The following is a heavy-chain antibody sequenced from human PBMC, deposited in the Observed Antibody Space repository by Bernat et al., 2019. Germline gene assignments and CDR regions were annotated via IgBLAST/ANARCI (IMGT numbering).Heavy chain of an antibody. CDR1: GFTFDDYA. J-gene: IGHJ6*02. D-gene: IGHD1-26*01. CDR3: AKDKAYRGYCYGMDV. V-gene: IGHV3-9*01. CDR2: ISWNSGSI. Sequence: EVQLVESGGGLVQPGRSLRLSCAASGFTFDDYAMHWVRQAPGKGLEWVSGISWNSGSIGYADSVKGRFTISRDNAKNSLYLQMNSLRAEDTALYYCAKDKAYRGYCYGMDVWGQGTTVTVSS.